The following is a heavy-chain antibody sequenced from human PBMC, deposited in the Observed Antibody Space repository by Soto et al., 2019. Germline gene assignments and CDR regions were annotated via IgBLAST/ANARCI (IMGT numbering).Heavy chain of an antibody. CDR1: GDSISSSSSH. D-gene: IGHD3-3*02. Sequence: SETLSLTCTVSGDSISSSSSHWGWTRQPPGKGLEYIGSVYYGGAIFYSGNIYYNPSLKSRVTISVDTSKNQFSLRLSSVTAADTGVYYCVRYDRINMKPYSPEGFHIWGQGTMVTVSS. CDR2: VYYGGAIFYSGNI. CDR3: VRYDRINMKPYSPEGFHI. V-gene: IGHV4-39*01. J-gene: IGHJ3*02.